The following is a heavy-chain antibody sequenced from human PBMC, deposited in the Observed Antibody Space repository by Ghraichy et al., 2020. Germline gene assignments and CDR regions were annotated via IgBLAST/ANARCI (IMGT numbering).Heavy chain of an antibody. V-gene: IGHV4-59*01. CDR3: ASQWELIDAFDI. J-gene: IGHJ3*02. CDR2: IYYSGST. CDR1: GGSISSYY. Sequence: SETLSLTCTVSGGSISSYYWSWIRQPPGKGLEWIGYIYYSGSTNYNPSLKSRVTISVDTSKNQFSLKLSSVTAADTAVYYCASQWELIDAFDIWGQGTMVTVSS. D-gene: IGHD1-26*01.